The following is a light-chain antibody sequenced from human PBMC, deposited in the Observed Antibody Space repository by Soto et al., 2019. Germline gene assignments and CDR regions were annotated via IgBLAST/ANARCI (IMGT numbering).Light chain of an antibody. Sequence: EILLTQSPGTLSLSPGERATLSCRASQSVSSIHLAWYQQKPGQAPRLLIHGASNRATCIPDRFSGSGSGPDFTLTITRLEPADFAVYYCQQSGTSPLTFGGGTKVEIK. CDR1: QSVSSIH. J-gene: IGKJ4*01. V-gene: IGKV3-20*01. CDR2: GAS. CDR3: QQSGTSPLT.